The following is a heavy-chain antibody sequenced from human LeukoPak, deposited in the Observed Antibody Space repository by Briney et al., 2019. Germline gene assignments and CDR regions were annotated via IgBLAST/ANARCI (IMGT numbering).Heavy chain of an antibody. D-gene: IGHD3-22*01. V-gene: IGHV4-59*08. CDR2: THYSGTT. CDR3: ARVVLGSSGYYYSFDY. Sequence: SETLSLTCTVSGGSISSYYWSWIRQPPGKGLEWIGYTHYSGTTNYNPSLKSRVTISIDTSKSQFSLKLSSVTAADTAVYYGARVVLGSSGYYYSFDYWGQGTLVTVSS. CDR1: GGSISSYY. J-gene: IGHJ4*02.